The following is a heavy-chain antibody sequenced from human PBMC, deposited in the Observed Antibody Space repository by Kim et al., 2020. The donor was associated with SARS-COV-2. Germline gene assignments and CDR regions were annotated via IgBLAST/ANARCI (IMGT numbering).Heavy chain of an antibody. J-gene: IGHJ4*02. D-gene: IGHD3-22*01. V-gene: IGHV3-23*01. CDR2: ISGSGGST. CDR1: GFTFSSYA. CDR3: AKVLHPVDYYDSSGYYYFPLYFDY. Sequence: GGSLRLSCAASGFTFSSYAMSWVRQAPGKGLEWVSAISGSGGSTYYADSVKGRFTISRDNSKNTLYLQMNSLRAEDTAVYYCAKVLHPVDYYDSSGYYYFPLYFDYWGQGTLVTVSS.